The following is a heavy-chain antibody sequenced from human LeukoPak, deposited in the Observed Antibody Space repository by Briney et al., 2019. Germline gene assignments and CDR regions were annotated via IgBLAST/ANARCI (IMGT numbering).Heavy chain of an antibody. CDR3: ASGNSHAFDI. Sequence: GGSLRLSRAASGFTFSDYWMHSVRHAPGKGLMWVSTIDLAGEYTTYADSVKGRFTISRDNAKDTLYLQMNSLRAEDTAVYYCASGNSHAFDIWGQGTMVTVSS. CDR1: GFTFSDYW. V-gene: IGHV3-74*01. J-gene: IGHJ3*02. CDR2: IDLAGEYT.